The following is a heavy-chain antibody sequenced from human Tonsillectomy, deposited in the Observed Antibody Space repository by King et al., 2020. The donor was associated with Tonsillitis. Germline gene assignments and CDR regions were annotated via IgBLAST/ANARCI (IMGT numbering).Heavy chain of an antibody. V-gene: IGHV3-43*02. D-gene: IGHD3-10*01. Sequence: VQLVESGGGVVQPGGSLRLSCAASVFTFDDYGMHWVRQAPGKGLEWVSLIGGDGSSTYYADSVKGRFTISRDNSKNSLYLQMNSLKTEDTALYYCAKGIGSVFLWFGADYWGQGPLVTVSS. CDR1: VFTFDDYG. CDR3: AKGIGSVFLWFGADY. CDR2: IGGDGSST. J-gene: IGHJ4*02.